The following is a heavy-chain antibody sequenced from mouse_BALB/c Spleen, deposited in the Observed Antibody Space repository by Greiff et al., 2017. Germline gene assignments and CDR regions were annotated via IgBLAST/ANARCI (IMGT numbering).Heavy chain of an antibody. CDR3: TRDGSY. V-gene: IGHV5-6-4*01. J-gene: IGHJ2*01. CDR2: ISSGGSYT. CDR1: GFTFSSYT. Sequence: EVHLVESGGGLVKPGGSLKLSCAASGFTFSSYTMSWVRQTPEKRLEWVATISSGGSYTYYPDSVKGRFTISRDNAKNTLYLQMSSLKSEDTAMYYCTRDGSYWGQGTTLTVSS.